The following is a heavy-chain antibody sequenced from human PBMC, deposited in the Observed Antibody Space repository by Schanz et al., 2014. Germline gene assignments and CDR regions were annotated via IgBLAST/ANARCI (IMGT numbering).Heavy chain of an antibody. CDR3: ARDPNSVHEIDY. J-gene: IGHJ4*02. D-gene: IGHD2-8*01. Sequence: VQLVESGGALVQPGGSLRLSCSASGFTFSDHWMSWVRQPPGKGLEWVANIKGDSREKNYVDSVKGRFTLSRDNAKNSMYLQMNSLRVADTAVYYCARDPNSVHEIDYWGPGPLATVSS. CDR2: IKGDSREK. CDR1: GFTFSDHW. V-gene: IGHV3-7*03.